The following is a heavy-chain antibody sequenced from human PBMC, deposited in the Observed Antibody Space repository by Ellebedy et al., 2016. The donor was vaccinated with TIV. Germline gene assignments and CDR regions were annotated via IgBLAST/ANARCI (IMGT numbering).Heavy chain of an antibody. Sequence: GGSLRLXXVASGFPFDENAMHWVRQAPGKGLEWVAAISWNSQSIGYADSVKGRFTISRDNSKNTLYLQMNSLRAEDTAVYYCARDPLGGQQLVENWFDPWGQGTLVTVSS. V-gene: IGHV3-9*01. J-gene: IGHJ5*02. CDR2: ISWNSQSI. CDR1: GFPFDENA. D-gene: IGHD6-13*01. CDR3: ARDPLGGQQLVENWFDP.